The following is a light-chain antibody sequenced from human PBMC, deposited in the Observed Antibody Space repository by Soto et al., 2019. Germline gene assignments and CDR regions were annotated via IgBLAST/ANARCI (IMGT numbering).Light chain of an antibody. CDR1: QSVSNN. V-gene: IGKV3D-15*01. CDR2: GAS. Sequence: EILMTQSPATLSVSPGERVTIFCRASQSVSNNYLAWYQQKPGQAPRLLIYGASNRATGIPDRFSGSGSGTEFNLTISSLQSEDFAVYFCQQYDDWLRLTFGGGTKVDIK. J-gene: IGKJ4*01. CDR3: QQYDDWLRLT.